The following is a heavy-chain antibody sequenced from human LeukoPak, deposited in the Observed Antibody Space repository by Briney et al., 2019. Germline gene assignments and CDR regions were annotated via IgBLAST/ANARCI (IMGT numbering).Heavy chain of an antibody. CDR3: AKDDYGDDHGFDY. CDR1: GFTFSSYA. Sequence: GSLRLSCAASGFTFSSYAMSWVRQAPGRGLEWVSAISGSGGSTYYADSVKGRFTISRDNSKNTLYLQMNSLRAEDTAVYYCAKDDYGDDHGFDYWGQGTLVTVSS. V-gene: IGHV3-23*01. J-gene: IGHJ4*02. D-gene: IGHD4-17*01. CDR2: ISGSGGST.